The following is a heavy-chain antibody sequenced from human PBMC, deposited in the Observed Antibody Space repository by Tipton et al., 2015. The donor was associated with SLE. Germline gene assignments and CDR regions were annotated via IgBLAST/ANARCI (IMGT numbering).Heavy chain of an antibody. V-gene: IGHV3-30*02. CDR2: LRSDGTYT. CDR1: GFRFSDYD. J-gene: IGHJ3*02. Sequence: SLRLSCAGSGFRFSDYDVHWVRQAPGKGLEWVACLRSDGTYTYRDSVNGRFTISRDNSKNTLYLQMNSLRPDDTAVYYCARDRDQYDSSGSEALDMWGQGTMVSVSP. D-gene: IGHD3-22*01. CDR3: ARDRDQYDSSGSEALDM.